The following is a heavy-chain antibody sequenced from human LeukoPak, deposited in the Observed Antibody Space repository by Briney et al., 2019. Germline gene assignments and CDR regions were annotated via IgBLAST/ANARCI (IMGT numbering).Heavy chain of an antibody. CDR2: IIPIFGTA. D-gene: IGHD3-22*01. CDR1: GGTFSSYA. J-gene: IGHJ4*02. V-gene: IGHV1-69*13. Sequence: SVKVSCKASGGTFSSYAISWVRQAPGQGLEWMGGIIPIFGTANYAQKFQGRVTITADESTSTAYMELRSLGSDDTAVYFCARGGFYYDSSGYYYGPRRPYYFDYWGQGTLVTVSS. CDR3: ARGGFYYDSSGYYYGPRRPYYFDY.